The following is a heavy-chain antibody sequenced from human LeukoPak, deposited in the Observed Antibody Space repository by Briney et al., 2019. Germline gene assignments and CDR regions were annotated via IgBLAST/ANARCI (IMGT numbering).Heavy chain of an antibody. V-gene: IGHV4-39*01. CDR2: IYYSGST. D-gene: IGHD6-6*01. Sequence: PSETLSLTCTVSGGSISSSNYYWGWIRQPPGKGLEWIGSIYYSGSTYYNPSLKSRVTISVDTSKNQFSLKLSSVTAADTAVYYCARQYSSSFGTTSVWGKGTTVTVS. J-gene: IGHJ6*03. CDR3: ARQYSSSFGTTSV. CDR1: GGSISSSNYY.